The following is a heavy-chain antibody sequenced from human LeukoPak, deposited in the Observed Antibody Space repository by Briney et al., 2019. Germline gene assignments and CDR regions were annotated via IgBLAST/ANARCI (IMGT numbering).Heavy chain of an antibody. Sequence: ASVKVSCKASGGTFISYAISWVRQAPGQGLEWMGRIIPILGIANYAQKFQGRVTITADKSTSTAYMELSSLRSEDTAVYYCASSGELFDAFDIWGQGTMVTVSS. CDR2: IIPILGIA. CDR3: ASSGELFDAFDI. J-gene: IGHJ3*02. CDR1: GGTFISYA. D-gene: IGHD1-26*01. V-gene: IGHV1-69*04.